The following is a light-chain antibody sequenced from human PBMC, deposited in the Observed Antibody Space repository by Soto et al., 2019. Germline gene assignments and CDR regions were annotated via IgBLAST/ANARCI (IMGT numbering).Light chain of an antibody. CDR1: QTNSSW. J-gene: IGKJ1*01. V-gene: IGKV1-5*01. Sequence: DIQMTQSPSTLSGSVGDRVTITCRASQTNSSWLAWYQQKPGKAPKLLIHDASSLEDGVPSRFSGSGFGTEFTLTISSLQPEDFATYYCLQHNSYSWTFGQGTKVDIK. CDR2: DAS. CDR3: LQHNSYSWT.